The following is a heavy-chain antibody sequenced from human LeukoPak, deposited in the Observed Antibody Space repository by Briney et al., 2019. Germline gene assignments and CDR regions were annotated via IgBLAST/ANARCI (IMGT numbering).Heavy chain of an antibody. D-gene: IGHD3-22*01. V-gene: IGHV3-73*01. CDR3: TGYYDSSGYYYPDY. Sequence: PGGSLRLSCAASGFTSSGSAMHWVRQASGKGLEWVGRIRSKANSYATAYAASVKGRFTISRDDSKNTAYLQMNSLKTEDTAVYYCTGYYDSSGYYYPDYWGQGTLVTVSS. CDR2: IRSKANSYAT. J-gene: IGHJ4*02. CDR1: GFTSSGSA.